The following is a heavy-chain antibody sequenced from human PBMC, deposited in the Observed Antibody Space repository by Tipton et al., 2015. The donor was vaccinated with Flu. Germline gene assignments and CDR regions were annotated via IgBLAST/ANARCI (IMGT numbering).Heavy chain of an antibody. D-gene: IGHD3-22*01. CDR1: GGSLSSVGYY. Sequence: TLSLTCSVSGGSLSSVGYYLGWIRQPPGKGLEWIGIVNDSGNTYYNPSLKRRASMSVDTSKNQFSLNLRSVTAADTAVYYCARYYFDSSGVNWFDSWGQGTLVTVSS. CDR3: ARYYFDSSGVNWFDS. J-gene: IGHJ5*01. V-gene: IGHV4-39*01. CDR2: VNDSGNT.